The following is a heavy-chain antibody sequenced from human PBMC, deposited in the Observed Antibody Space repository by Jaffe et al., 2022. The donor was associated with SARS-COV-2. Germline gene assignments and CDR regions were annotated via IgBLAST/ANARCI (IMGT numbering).Heavy chain of an antibody. Sequence: ELQLVESGGGLVQPGGSLRLSCAASGFSFSTSWMRWVRQAPGKGLEWVANIKGDGTERNYLDSVEGRFTISRDNAENSLYLQMNSLRADDTAVYYCAKELSYSADHWGQGTLVTVSS. CDR1: GFSFSTSW. D-gene: IGHD1-26*01. CDR3: AKELSYSADH. J-gene: IGHJ4*02. V-gene: IGHV3-7*03. CDR2: IKGDGTER.